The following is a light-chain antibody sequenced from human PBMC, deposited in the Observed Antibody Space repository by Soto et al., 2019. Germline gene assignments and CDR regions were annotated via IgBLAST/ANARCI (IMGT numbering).Light chain of an antibody. V-gene: IGKV3-11*01. CDR2: EAS. Sequence: EIVLTQSPASVSLSPGERATFFCRASHGVSSSLAWYQQEPGQAPRLLIYEASIRATDIPARFSCSGSGTHFTLTISSLETVVFTVYYNQHISNCPSTFGLGTRLEIK. J-gene: IGKJ5*01. CDR3: QHISNCPST. CDR1: HGVSSS.